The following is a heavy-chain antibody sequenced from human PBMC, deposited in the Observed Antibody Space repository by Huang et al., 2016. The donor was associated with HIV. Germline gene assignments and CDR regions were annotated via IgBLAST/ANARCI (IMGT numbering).Heavy chain of an antibody. CDR3: AKAGRVIVGAREFFQH. CDR1: GYTFTGDH. J-gene: IGHJ1*01. V-gene: IGHV1-2*02. Sequence: QVQLVQAGAEVGEPGASVNVSCKASGYTFTGDHIHWVRQAPGQGLWVMGWITHNSGGTNHEQKFQGRVTMTRDTSINTAYMELSRLRSDDTAVYYCAKAGRVIVGAREFFQHWGQGTLVIVSS. CDR2: ITHNSGGT. D-gene: IGHD2-21*01.